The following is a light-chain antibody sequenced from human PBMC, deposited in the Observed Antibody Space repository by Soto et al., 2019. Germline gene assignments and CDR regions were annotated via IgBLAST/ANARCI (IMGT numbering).Light chain of an antibody. Sequence: QSVLTQPPSASGTPGQRVTISCSGSSSNIGSNTANWYQQVPGTAPRLLIYSSSLRPSGVPDRFSGSKSDTSASLAISGLQSEDEADYYCAAWDDSLNVVVLGGGTQLTVL. CDR2: SSS. J-gene: IGLJ2*01. CDR3: AAWDDSLNVVV. CDR1: SSNIGSNT. V-gene: IGLV1-44*01.